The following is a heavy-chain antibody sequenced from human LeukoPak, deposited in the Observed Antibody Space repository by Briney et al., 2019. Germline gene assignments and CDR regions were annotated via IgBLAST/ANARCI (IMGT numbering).Heavy chain of an antibody. Sequence: RRSLRLSCAASGFTFSSYAMHWVRQAPGKGLEWVAVISYDGSNKYYADSVKGRFTISRDNSKNTLYLQMNSLRAEDTAVYYCARDPGGAAAGINWFDPWGQGTLVTVSS. V-gene: IGHV3-30-3*01. CDR3: ARDPGGAAAGINWFDP. J-gene: IGHJ5*02. CDR1: GFTFSSYA. D-gene: IGHD6-13*01. CDR2: ISYDGSNK.